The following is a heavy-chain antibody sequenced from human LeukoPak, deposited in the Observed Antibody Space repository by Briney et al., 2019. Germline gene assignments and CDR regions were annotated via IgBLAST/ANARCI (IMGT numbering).Heavy chain of an antibody. CDR1: GFTFSSYE. J-gene: IGHJ4*02. CDR2: ISSSGSTI. Sequence: GGSLRLSCAASGFTFSSYEMTWVRQAPGKGLEWVSYISSSGSTIYYADSVKGRFTISRDNAKNSLHLQMNSLRAEDTAVYYCARDRGRFDYWGQGTLVTVSS. V-gene: IGHV3-48*03. CDR3: ARDRGRFDY. D-gene: IGHD3/OR15-3a*01.